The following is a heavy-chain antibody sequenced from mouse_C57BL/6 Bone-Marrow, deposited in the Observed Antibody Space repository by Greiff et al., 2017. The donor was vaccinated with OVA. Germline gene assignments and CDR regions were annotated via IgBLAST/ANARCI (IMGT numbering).Heavy chain of an antibody. CDR2: IYPGNSDT. D-gene: IGHD2-4*01. J-gene: IGHJ3*01. CDR3: TRCGLRRGAWFAY. V-gene: IGHV1-5*01. Sequence: VHVKQSGTVLARPGASVKMSCKTSGYTFTSYWMHWVKQRPGQGLEWIGAIYPGNSDTSYNQKFKGKAKLTAVTSASTAYMELSSLTNEDSAVYYCTRCGLRRGAWFAYWGQGTLVTVSA. CDR1: GYTFTSYW.